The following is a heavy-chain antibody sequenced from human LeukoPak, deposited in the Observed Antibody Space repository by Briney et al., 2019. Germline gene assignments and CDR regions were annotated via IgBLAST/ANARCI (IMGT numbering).Heavy chain of an antibody. J-gene: IGHJ3*02. D-gene: IGHD1-26*01. CDR1: GGSISSSSYY. V-gene: IGHV4-39*02. CDR2: IYYSGST. CDR3: ARDWWELARIPHAFDI. Sequence: PSETLSLTCTVSGGSISSSSYYWGWIRQPPGKGLEWIGSIYYSGSTYYNPSLKSRVTISVDTSKNQFSLKLSSVTAADTAVYYCARDWWELARIPHAFDIWGQGTMVTVSS.